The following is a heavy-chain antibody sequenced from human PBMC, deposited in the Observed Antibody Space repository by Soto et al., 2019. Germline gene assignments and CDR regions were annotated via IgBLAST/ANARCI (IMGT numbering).Heavy chain of an antibody. V-gene: IGHV1-46*01. CDR3: ARDQGVYWGIAAAINYYYYGMDV. CDR1: GYTFTSYY. Sequence: GASVKVSCKASGYTFTSYYMHWVRQAPGQGLEWMGIINPSGGSTSYAQKFQGRVTMTRDTSTSTVYMELSSLRSEDTAVYYCARDQGVYWGIAAAINYYYYGMDVWGQGTTVTVSS. CDR2: INPSGGST. J-gene: IGHJ6*02. D-gene: IGHD6-13*01.